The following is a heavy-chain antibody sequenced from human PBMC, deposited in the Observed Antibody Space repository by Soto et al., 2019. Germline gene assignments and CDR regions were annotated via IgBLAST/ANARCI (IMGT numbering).Heavy chain of an antibody. CDR1: GGYFSGYY. Sequence: SETLSLTCAVYGGYFSGYYWSWIRQPPGKGLEWIGEINHSGSTNYNPSLKSRVTISVDTSKNQFSLKLSSVTAADTAVYYCARVSTVTPYYYYYMDVWGKGTTVTVSS. V-gene: IGHV4-34*01. D-gene: IGHD4-17*01. CDR3: ARVSTVTPYYYYYMDV. CDR2: INHSGST. J-gene: IGHJ6*03.